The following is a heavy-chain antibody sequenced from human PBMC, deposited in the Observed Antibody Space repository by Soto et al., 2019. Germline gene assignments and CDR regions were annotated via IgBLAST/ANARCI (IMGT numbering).Heavy chain of an antibody. CDR2: IYPGDSDT. Sequence: EVQLVQSGAEVKKPGESLKISCKGSGYSFTSYWIGWVRQMPGKGLEWMGIIYPGDSDTRYSPSFQGQVTISADKSISTAHLQWSSLKASDTAMYYCARHENLDIYYGSGGHIDYWGQGTLVTVSS. CDR3: ARHENLDIYYGSGGHIDY. D-gene: IGHD3-10*01. CDR1: GYSFTSYW. J-gene: IGHJ4*02. V-gene: IGHV5-51*01.